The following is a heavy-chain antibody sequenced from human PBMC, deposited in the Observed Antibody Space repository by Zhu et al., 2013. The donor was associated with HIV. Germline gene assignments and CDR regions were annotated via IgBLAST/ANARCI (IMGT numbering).Heavy chain of an antibody. J-gene: IGHJ6*02. D-gene: IGHD1-26*01. CDR2: IGAHNGHT. CDR1: GYNFANYG. V-gene: IGHV1-18*01. CDR3: ARDRSEKQLLADYYYYGLTS. Sequence: QVHLVQSGAEVKKPGASVKVSCKASGYNFANYGISWVRQAPGQGLEWMGWIGAHNGHTQSAQEFQGRVTLTTDTFTTTAYMELRSLRSDDTAVYYCARDRSEKQLLADYYYYGLTSGPRTDGHRLL.